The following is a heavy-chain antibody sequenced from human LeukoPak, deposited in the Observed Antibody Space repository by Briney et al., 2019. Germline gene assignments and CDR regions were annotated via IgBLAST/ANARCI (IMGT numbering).Heavy chain of an antibody. CDR2: INHSGST. J-gene: IGHJ2*01. V-gene: IGHV4-34*01. CDR1: GGSFSGYY. CDR3: ARAGVFLHWYFDL. D-gene: IGHD3-10*01. Sequence: PSETLSLTCAVYGGSFSGYYWSWIRQPPGKGLEWIGEINHSGSTNYNPSLKSRVTISVDTSKNQFSLKLSSVTAADTAVYYCARAGVFLHWYFDLWGRGTLVTVSS.